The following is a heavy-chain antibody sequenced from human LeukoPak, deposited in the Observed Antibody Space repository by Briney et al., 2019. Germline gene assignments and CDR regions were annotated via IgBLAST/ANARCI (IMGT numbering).Heavy chain of an antibody. V-gene: IGHV3-30*03. CDR2: ISFNGNNK. CDR1: GFTVSSNY. CDR3: VTTTVTTSYAFDV. Sequence: PGGSLRLSCAASGFTVSSNYMSWVRQPPGKGLEWMAFISFNGNNKQYRDSLKGRFTISRDNSKNTLFLQMDSLRPEDTAVYYCVTTTVTTSYAFDVWGPGTMVTVSS. J-gene: IGHJ3*01. D-gene: IGHD4-17*01.